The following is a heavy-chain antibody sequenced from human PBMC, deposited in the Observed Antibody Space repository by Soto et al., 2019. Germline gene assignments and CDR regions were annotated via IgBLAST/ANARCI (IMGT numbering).Heavy chain of an antibody. CDR3: ASGDCSGGSCCSLDY. D-gene: IGHD2-15*01. J-gene: IGHJ4*02. Sequence: QVQLVQSGAEVKKPGASVKVSCKASGYTFTSYYMHWVRQAPGQGLEWMGIINPSGGSTSYAQKLQGRVTMTRYTSTSTVYMELSSLRSEDTAVYYCASGDCSGGSCCSLDYWGQGTLVTVSS. V-gene: IGHV1-46*03. CDR1: GYTFTSYY. CDR2: INPSGGST.